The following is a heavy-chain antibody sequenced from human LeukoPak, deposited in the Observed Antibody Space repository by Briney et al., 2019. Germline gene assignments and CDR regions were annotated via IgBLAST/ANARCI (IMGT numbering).Heavy chain of an antibody. CDR1: GLPIADFA. V-gene: IGHV3-43*02. CDR3: ARDWFESGWHLDY. CDR2: ISGDGVST. Sequence: GGSLRLSCVASGLPIADFAMHWVRQAPGKGLKWVSLISGDGVSTFYADSVKGRFTISRDNFKNSLFLDMASLGPEDTAVYYCARDWFESGWHLDYWGQGALVTVSS. J-gene: IGHJ4*02. D-gene: IGHD6-19*01.